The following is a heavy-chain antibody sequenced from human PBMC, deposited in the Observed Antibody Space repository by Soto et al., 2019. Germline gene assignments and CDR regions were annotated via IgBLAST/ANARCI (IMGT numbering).Heavy chain of an antibody. Sequence: ASGKVSCKASGYGFTTYYLDWVRQAPGQGLEWLGMINPNCGATAYAQNFQGRVSMTTDMSTSTVFMDLSSLRFDDTAVYYCARGISGTYTALDLWGQGALVTVSS. CDR3: ARGISGTYTALDL. D-gene: IGHD1-26*01. CDR2: INPNCGAT. V-gene: IGHV1-46*01. J-gene: IGHJ5*02. CDR1: GYGFTTYY.